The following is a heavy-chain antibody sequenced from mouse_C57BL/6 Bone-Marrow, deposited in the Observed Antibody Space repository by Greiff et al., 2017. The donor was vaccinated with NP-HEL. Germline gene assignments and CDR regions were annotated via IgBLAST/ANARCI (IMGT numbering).Heavy chain of an antibody. D-gene: IGHD1-1*01. CDR3: TRSITTVVAHFDY. V-gene: IGHV6-6*01. Sequence: EVKLMESGGGLVQPGGSMKLSCAASGFTFSDAWMDWVRQSPEKGLEWVAEIRNKANNHATYYAESVKGRFTISRDDSKSSVYLQMNSLRAEDTGIYYCTRSITTVVAHFDYWGQGTTLTVSS. CDR2: IRNKANNHAT. J-gene: IGHJ2*01. CDR1: GFTFSDAW.